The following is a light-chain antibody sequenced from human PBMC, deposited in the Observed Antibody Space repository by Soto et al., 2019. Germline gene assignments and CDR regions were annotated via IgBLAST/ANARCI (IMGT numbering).Light chain of an antibody. CDR2: AAS. J-gene: IGKJ5*01. Sequence: DIQMTQSPSSLSASVGDRVTITCRASQSIANYLNWYQQKPGKAPKLLXYAASSLQSGVPSRFSGSGFGTDLTLTISSLQTEDFANYYCQQNYSPPPITFGQGTRLEIK. CDR3: QQNYSPPPIT. V-gene: IGKV1-39*01. CDR1: QSIANY.